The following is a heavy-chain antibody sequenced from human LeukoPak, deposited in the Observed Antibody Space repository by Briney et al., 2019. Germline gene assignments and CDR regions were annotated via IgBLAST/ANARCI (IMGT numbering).Heavy chain of an antibody. D-gene: IGHD7-27*01. CDR1: GYTFTSYG. CDR3: AKDPSASGDPNAFDI. V-gene: IGHV1-18*01. J-gene: IGHJ3*02. CDR2: ISAYNGNT. Sequence: ASVKVSCKASGYTFTSYGISWVRQAPGQGLEWMGWISAYNGNTNYAQKLQGRVTMTTDTSTSTAYMELRSLRSDDTAVYYCAKDPSASGDPNAFDIWGQGTMVTVSS.